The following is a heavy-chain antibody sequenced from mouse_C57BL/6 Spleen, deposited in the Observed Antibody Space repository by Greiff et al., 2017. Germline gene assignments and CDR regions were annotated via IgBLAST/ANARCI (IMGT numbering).Heavy chain of an antibody. CDR1: GYTFNSYW. CDR2: IDPNSGGT. J-gene: IGHJ2*01. CDR3: ARGDDGYYYFDY. V-gene: IGHV1-72*01. Sequence: VQLQQPGAELVKPGASVKLSCKASGYTFNSYWMHWVKQRPGRGLGWIGRIDPNSGGTKYNEKFKSKATLTVDKPYSTAYMQLSSLTSEDSAVYYGARGDDGYYYFDYWGQGSTLTVSS. D-gene: IGHD2-3*01.